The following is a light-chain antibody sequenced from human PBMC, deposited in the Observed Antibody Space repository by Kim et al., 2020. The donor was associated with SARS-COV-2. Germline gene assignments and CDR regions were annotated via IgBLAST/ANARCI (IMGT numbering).Light chain of an antibody. V-gene: IGLV4-69*01. CDR2: VNSDGSH. CDR1: SGHSSYA. CDR3: QTWGTGMGV. J-gene: IGLJ3*02. Sequence: QPVLTQSPSASASLGASVKLTCTLSSGHSSYAIAWHQQQPEKGPRYLMKVNSDGSHSKGDGIPDRFSGSSSGAERYLTISSLQSEDEADYYCQTWGTGMGVFGGGTKL.